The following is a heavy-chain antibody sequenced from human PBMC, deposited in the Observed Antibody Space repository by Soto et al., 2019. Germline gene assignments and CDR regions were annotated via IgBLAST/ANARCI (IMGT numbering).Heavy chain of an antibody. Sequence: GGSLRLSCAASGFTFSSYAMIWVRQAPGKGLEWVSAISGSGGSTYYADSVKGRFTISRDNSKNTLYLQMNSLRAEDTAVYYCAESPAYYYDSSDYPSYYYGMDVWGQGTTVTVSS. CDR2: ISGSGGST. CDR3: AESPAYYYDSSDYPSYYYGMDV. J-gene: IGHJ6*02. V-gene: IGHV3-23*01. CDR1: GFTFSSYA. D-gene: IGHD3-22*01.